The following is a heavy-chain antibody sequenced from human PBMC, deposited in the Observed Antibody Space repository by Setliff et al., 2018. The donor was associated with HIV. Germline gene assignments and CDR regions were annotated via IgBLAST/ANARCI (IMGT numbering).Heavy chain of an antibody. Sequence: SETLSLTCAVSGYSISSGYYWGWIRQPPGKGLEWIGSIYHSGSTYYNPSLKSRVTISVDTSKDQFSLKLSSVTAAYTAVYYCARLWDTELGDYWGQGTLVTVSS. CDR2: IYHSGST. CDR3: ARLWDTELGDY. J-gene: IGHJ4*02. D-gene: IGHD3-10*01. CDR1: GYSISSGYY. V-gene: IGHV4-38-2*01.